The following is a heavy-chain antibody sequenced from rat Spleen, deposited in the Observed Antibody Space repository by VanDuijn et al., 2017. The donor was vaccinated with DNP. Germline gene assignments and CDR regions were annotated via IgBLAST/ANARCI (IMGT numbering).Heavy chain of an antibody. CDR3: ARYGQPDY. Sequence: EVKLVESGGGLVQPGKSLKLSCAASGFTFNDYWMTWIRQAPGKGLEWVASIANTGGSTYYPGSVKGRFTISRDNAKNTLYLQMDSLRSEDTATYYCARYGQPDYWGQGVMVTVSS. V-gene: IGHV5-31*01. D-gene: IGHD1-11*01. CDR2: IANTGGST. J-gene: IGHJ2*01. CDR1: GFTFNDYW.